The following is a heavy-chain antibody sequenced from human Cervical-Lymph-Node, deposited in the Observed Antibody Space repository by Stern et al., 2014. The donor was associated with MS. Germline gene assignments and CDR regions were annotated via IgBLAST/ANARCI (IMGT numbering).Heavy chain of an antibody. D-gene: IGHD1-26*01. CDR1: GGTFSGQA. CDR3: APPSTLPVGIMDF. V-gene: IGHV1-69*01. CDR2: IIPILATP. Sequence: VQLVQSGAEMKKPGSSVKVSCKASGGTFSGQAINWVRQAPGQGLEWMGGIIPILATPNYAQRFQDRVTITADASTSTVYMEVGGRSSADPPCYYCAPPSTLPVGIMDFWGQGTTVPVSS. J-gene: IGHJ6*02.